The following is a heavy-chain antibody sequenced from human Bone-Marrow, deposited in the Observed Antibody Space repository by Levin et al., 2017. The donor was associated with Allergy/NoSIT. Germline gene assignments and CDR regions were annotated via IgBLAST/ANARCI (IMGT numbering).Heavy chain of an antibody. D-gene: IGHD2-8*01. V-gene: IGHV3-21*01. CDR3: ARADCSNGVCLRGMDV. Sequence: GESLKISCAASGFTFSSHSMNWVRQAPGKGLEWVSSVSGISTYIYYADSVKGRFTISRDNVKNSLYLQMNSLRVEDTAVYYCARADCSNGVCLRGMDVWGQGTTVTVSS. J-gene: IGHJ6*02. CDR1: GFTFSSHS. CDR2: VSGISTYI.